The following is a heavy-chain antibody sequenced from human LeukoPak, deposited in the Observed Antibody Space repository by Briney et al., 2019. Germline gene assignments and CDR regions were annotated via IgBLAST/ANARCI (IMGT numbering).Heavy chain of an antibody. V-gene: IGHV4-34*01. Sequence: SETLSLTCAVYGGSFSGYYWSWIRQPPGKGLEWIGEINHSGSTNYNPSLKSRVTISVDTSKNQFSLKLSSVTAADTAVYYYARKMLGYRYFDYWGQGTLVTVSS. CDR2: INHSGST. CDR3: ARKMLGYRYFDY. D-gene: IGHD3-16*02. J-gene: IGHJ4*02. CDR1: GGSFSGYY.